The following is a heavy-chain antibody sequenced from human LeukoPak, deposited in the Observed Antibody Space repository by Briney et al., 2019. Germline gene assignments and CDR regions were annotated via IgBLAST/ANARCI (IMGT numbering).Heavy chain of an antibody. V-gene: IGHV4-61*05. CDR3: ARVARRDADAFDI. CDR2: IYYSGST. Sequence: KTSETLSLTCTVSGGSISSSTYYWGWVRQPPGKGLEWIGYIYYSGSTNYNPSLKSRVTISVDTSKNQFSLKLSSVTAADTAVYYCARVARRDADAFDIWGQGTMVTVSS. CDR1: GGSISSSTYY. D-gene: IGHD5-24*01. J-gene: IGHJ3*02.